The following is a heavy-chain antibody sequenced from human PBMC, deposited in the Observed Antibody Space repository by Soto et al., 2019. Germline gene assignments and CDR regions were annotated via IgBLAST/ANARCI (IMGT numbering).Heavy chain of an antibody. V-gene: IGHV3-33*01. D-gene: IGHD3-3*01. CDR1: GFTFSSYG. CDR3: ARALGQYYDFWSGHHGWFDP. Sequence: PGGSLRLSCAASGFTFSSYGMHWVRQAPGKGLEWVAVIWYDGSNKYYADSVKGRFTISRDNSKNTLYLQMNSLRAEDTAVYYCARALGQYYDFWSGHHGWFDPWGQGTLVTVSS. CDR2: IWYDGSNK. J-gene: IGHJ5*02.